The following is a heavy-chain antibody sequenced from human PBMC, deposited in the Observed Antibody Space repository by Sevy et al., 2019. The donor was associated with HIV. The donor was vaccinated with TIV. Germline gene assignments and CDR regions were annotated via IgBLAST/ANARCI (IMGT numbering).Heavy chain of an antibody. CDR3: ARDSTTRPRVLDY. CDR1: GGSISSYF. J-gene: IGHJ4*02. V-gene: IGHV4-59*01. D-gene: IGHD1-1*01. CDR2: IYFTGKP. Sequence: SETLSLTCSVSGGSISSYFWTWVRQSPGKGLEWIGNIYFTGKPDYSPSLKSRVTLSLDTSKSQFSLTLKSVTAAGTAIYFCARDSTTRPRVLDYWGQGTLVTVSS.